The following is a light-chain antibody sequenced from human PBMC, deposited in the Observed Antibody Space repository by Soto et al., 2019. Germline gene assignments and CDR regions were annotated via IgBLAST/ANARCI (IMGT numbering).Light chain of an antibody. J-gene: IGKJ1*01. CDR3: HQYGSSPQT. CDR2: NAS. V-gene: IGKV3-20*01. CDR1: ESLHMRY. Sequence: EIGLTQSPGTLSLSPGERATLSCRASESLHMRYLAWYQQKPGQAPRLLNYNASDRPTGITDRLSGDGSGTYFPLGIIRLEPEACSVYYCHQYGSSPQTFRQGTKVEF.